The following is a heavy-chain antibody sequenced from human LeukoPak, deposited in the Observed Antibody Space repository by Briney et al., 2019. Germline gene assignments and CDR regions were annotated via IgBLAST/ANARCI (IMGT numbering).Heavy chain of an antibody. V-gene: IGHV4-59*01. D-gene: IGHD2-8*01. CDR1: GDSISSYF. Sequence: SETLSLTCTVSGDSISSYFWNWIRQPPGKGLEWIGYIHHTGITNYNPSLKSQVTISVDTAKNQFSLNLCSVTAADTAIYYYSRYFCPNGLCSHFDYWGQGTLVTVSS. CDR2: IHHTGIT. J-gene: IGHJ4*02. CDR3: SRYFCPNGLCSHFDY.